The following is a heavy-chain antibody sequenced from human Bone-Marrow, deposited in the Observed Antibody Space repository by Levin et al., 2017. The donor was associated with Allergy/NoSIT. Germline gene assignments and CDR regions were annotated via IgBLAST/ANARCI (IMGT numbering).Heavy chain of an antibody. CDR2: IRSGGTPI. CDR3: AGAFDNFEMPSFTGWYFDL. Sequence: SCAASGFTFSDYYMSWIRQVPGKGLEWISYIRSGGTPIYYADSVKGRFTISRDNPKNSLYLHMNSLRAEDTAVYYCAGAFDNFEMPSFTGWYFDLWGRGTLVTGSS. V-gene: IGHV3-11*01. CDR1: GFTFSDYY. J-gene: IGHJ2*01. D-gene: IGHD1-1*01.